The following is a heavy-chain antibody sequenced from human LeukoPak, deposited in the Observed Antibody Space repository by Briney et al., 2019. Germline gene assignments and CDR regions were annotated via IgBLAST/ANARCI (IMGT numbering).Heavy chain of an antibody. J-gene: IGHJ4*02. CDR1: GFTFSNYP. D-gene: IGHD6-6*01. CDR2: ISESGDVT. CDR3: ARDSSHYLGSSDY. V-gene: IGHV3-23*01. Sequence: GGSLRLSCEASGFTFSNYPMSWVRQAPGRGLEWVSVISESGDVTHYADAMKGRFTISRDNAKTTLNLQMNSLRAEDTAIYYCARDSSHYLGSSDYWGQGTLVTVPS.